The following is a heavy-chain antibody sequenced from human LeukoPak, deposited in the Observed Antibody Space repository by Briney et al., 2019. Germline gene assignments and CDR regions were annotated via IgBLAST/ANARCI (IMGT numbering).Heavy chain of an antibody. Sequence: TSSETLSLTCTVSGASVTRGGFYWGWLRQSPGKGLQWIETVYYTGSTYYNPSLISRVTISIDTSKNQFSLNLRSLIAADTAVYYCARHSGSGSLSRPFDPWGRGTLVTVSS. CDR3: ARHSGSGSLSRPFDP. V-gene: IGHV4-39*01. CDR2: VYYTGST. CDR1: GASVTRGGFY. J-gene: IGHJ5*02. D-gene: IGHD3-10*01.